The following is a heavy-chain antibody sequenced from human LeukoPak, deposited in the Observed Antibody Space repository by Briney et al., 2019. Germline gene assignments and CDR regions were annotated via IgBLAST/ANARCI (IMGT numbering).Heavy chain of an antibody. Sequence: ETSETLSLTCTVSGGSISSSSYYWGWIREPPGKGLEWIGSIYYSGSTYYNPSLKSRVTISVDTSKNQFSLKFTSLTTADTAVYYCARGRDAYNHFDYWGQGNLVTISS. CDR2: IYYSGST. CDR3: ARGRDAYNHFDY. D-gene: IGHD1-1*01. J-gene: IGHJ4*02. V-gene: IGHV4-39*07. CDR1: GGSISSSSYY.